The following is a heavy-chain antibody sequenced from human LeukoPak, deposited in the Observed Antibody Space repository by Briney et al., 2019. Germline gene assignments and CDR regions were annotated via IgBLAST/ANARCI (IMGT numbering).Heavy chain of an antibody. CDR3: VKDVGGSYAFGY. V-gene: IGHV3-64D*09. CDR2: INDNGGRT. Sequence: GGSLRLSCSASGFTFSRYAMHWVRQAPGRGLEYVSGINDNGGRTHYGDSVKGRFSISRDNSKNTLHLQMSTLRAEDTALYYCVKDVGGSYAFGYWGQGILVTVAS. CDR1: GFTFSRYA. J-gene: IGHJ4*02. D-gene: IGHD1-26*01.